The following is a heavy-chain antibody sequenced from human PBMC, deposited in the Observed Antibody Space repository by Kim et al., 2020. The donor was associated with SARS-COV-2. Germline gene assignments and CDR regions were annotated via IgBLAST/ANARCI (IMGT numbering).Heavy chain of an antibody. CDR1: GFTFSSYN. J-gene: IGHJ5*02. CDR2: ITSSSSTI. Sequence: GGSLRLSCTASGFTFSSYNMNWVRQAPGKGLEWVSYITSSSSTIYYADSVSGRFTISRDNAKNSLYLQMNSLREEDTSVYYCASSSYGSATYYPYCFDPWRQGTLVTVSS. V-gene: IGHV3-48*02. D-gene: IGHD3-10*01. CDR3: ASSSYGSATYYPYCFDP.